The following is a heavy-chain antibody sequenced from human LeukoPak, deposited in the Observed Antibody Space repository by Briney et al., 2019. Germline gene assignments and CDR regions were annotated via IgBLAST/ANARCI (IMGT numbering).Heavy chain of an antibody. CDR2: IYPGDSDT. Sequence: GESLRISCKGSGYSFTSYWISWVRQMPGKGLEWMGIIYPGDSDTRYSPSFQGQVTISADKSISTAYLQWSSLKASDTAMYYCARLVVVPAADAFDIWGQGTMVTVSS. D-gene: IGHD2-2*01. CDR3: ARLVVVPAADAFDI. CDR1: GYSFTSYW. J-gene: IGHJ3*02. V-gene: IGHV5-51*01.